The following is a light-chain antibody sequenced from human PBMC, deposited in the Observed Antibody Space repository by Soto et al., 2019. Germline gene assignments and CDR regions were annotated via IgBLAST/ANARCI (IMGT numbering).Light chain of an antibody. CDR2: DVS. CDR3: SSYTSSSTYV. Sequence: QSVLTQPASVSGSPGQSITIACTGTSSDVGGYNYVSWYQQYPGKASRLVISDVSNRPSGVSNRFSGSKSGNSASLSISGLQAEDEADYYCSSYTSSSTYVFGTGTKLTVL. J-gene: IGLJ1*01. CDR1: SSDVGGYNY. V-gene: IGLV2-14*01.